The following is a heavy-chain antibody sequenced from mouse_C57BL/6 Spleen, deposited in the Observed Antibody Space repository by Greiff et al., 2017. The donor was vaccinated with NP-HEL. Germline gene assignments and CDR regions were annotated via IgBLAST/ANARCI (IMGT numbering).Heavy chain of an antibody. D-gene: IGHD3-2*02. J-gene: IGHJ2*01. V-gene: IGHV1-53*01. Sequence: QVHVKQPGTELVKPGASVKLSCKASGYTFTSYWMHWVKQRPGQGLEWIGNINPSNGGTNYNEKFKSKATLTVDKSSSTAYMQLSSLTSEDSAVYYCARGQLRDYFDYWGQGTTLTVSS. CDR1: GYTFTSYW. CDR2: INPSNGGT. CDR3: ARGQLRDYFDY.